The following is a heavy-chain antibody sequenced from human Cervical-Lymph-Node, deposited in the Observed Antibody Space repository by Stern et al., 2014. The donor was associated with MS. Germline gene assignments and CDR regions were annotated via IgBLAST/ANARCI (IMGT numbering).Heavy chain of an antibody. J-gene: IGHJ4*02. D-gene: IGHD3-10*01. CDR3: ATSTYGLVH. CDR1: GYTFTSYG. CDR2: LFTFFGTP. Sequence: VQLVESGAEVKKPGAPVKVSCKASGYTFTSYGIRWVRQAPGQGLEWMGGLFTFFGTPIYAQKFQGRVTMTADESTTTAYMDLTSLSVEDTAVYYCATSTYGLVHWGQGTLVTVSS. V-gene: IGHV1-69*01.